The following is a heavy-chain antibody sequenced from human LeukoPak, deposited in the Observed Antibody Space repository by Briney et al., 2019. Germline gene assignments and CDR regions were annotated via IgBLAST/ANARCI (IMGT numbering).Heavy chain of an antibody. CDR3: ADPFADAFDI. J-gene: IGHJ3*02. V-gene: IGHV3-74*01. Sequence: GGSLRLSCAASGFTFSNYLMHWVRQAPGKGLVWDSHINPDGTTTTYADSVKGRFTISRDNAKNTLYLQMNSLRAEDTAVYYCADPFADAFDIWGQGTMVTVSS. CDR2: INPDGTTT. CDR1: GFTFSNYL. D-gene: IGHD3-3*01.